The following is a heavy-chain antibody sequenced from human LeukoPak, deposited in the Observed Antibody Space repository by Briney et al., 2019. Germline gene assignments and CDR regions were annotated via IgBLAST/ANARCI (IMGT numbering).Heavy chain of an antibody. V-gene: IGHV4-39*07. Sequence: SETLSLTCSVSDGSTTDYYWGWIRQPPGKGLDWIGSIYYSGNTYYNPSLKSRVTISVDTSKSQFSLKLSSVTAADTAVYYCARAWVRGAMGYYFDFWGQGTLATVSS. CDR1: DGSTTDYY. J-gene: IGHJ4*02. CDR2: IYYSGNT. D-gene: IGHD3-10*01. CDR3: ARAWVRGAMGYYFDF.